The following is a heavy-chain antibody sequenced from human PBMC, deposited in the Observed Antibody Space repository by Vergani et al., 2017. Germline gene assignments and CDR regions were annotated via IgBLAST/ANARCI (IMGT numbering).Heavy chain of an antibody. V-gene: IGHV4-59*12. CDR3: ARAGYSSSWYDY. D-gene: IGHD6-13*01. J-gene: IGHJ4*02. CDR2: IYYSGST. CDR1: GGSISSSYY. Sequence: QVQLQESGPGLVKPSGTLSLTCAVSGGSISSSYYWSWIRQPPGKGLEWIGYIYYSGSTNYNPSLKSRVTMSVDTSKNQFSLKLSSVTAADTAVYYCARAGYSSSWYDYWGQGTLVTVSS.